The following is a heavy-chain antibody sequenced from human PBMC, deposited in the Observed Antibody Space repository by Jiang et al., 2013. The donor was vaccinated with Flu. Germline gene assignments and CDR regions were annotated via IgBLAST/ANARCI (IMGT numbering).Heavy chain of an antibody. J-gene: IGHJ5*01. D-gene: IGHD3-22*01. V-gene: IGHV5-51*01. Sequence: RESLKISCQASGYRFANYWIGWVRQLPGKGLEWMGNIYPGDSDVRYSPSFEGQVKVSADKSTNTAYLHWDSLKASDTAMYFCVRQAYFDAARYSNWFDFWGQGSLVTVSS. CDR1: GYRFANYW. CDR3: VRQAYFDAARYSNWFDF. CDR2: IYPGDSDV.